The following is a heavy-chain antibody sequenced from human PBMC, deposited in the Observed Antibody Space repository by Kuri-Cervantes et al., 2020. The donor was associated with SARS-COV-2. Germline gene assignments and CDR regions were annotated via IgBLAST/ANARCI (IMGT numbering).Heavy chain of an antibody. CDR1: GFTFSSYG. CDR3: ARDSGSQLDY. Sequence: GESLKISCAASGFTFSSYGMHWVRQAPGKGLEWVAFIRYDGSNKYYADSVKGRFTISRDNSKNTLYLQMNSLRAEDTAMYYCARDSGSQLDYWGQGTLVTVSS. V-gene: IGHV3-30*02. J-gene: IGHJ4*02. D-gene: IGHD1-26*01. CDR2: IRYDGSNK.